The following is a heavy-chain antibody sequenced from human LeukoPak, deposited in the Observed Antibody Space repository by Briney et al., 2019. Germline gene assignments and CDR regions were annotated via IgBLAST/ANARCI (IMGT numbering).Heavy chain of an antibody. CDR3: ARYAGTNDYVWGSYRQST. CDR1: GGSISSSNW. CDR2: IYHSGST. D-gene: IGHD3-16*02. V-gene: IGHV4-4*02. J-gene: IGHJ5*02. Sequence: SETLSLTCAVSGGSISSSNWWSWVRQPPGKGLEWIGEIYHSGSTNYNPSPKSRVTISVDKSKNQFSLKLSSVTAADTAVYYCARYAGTNDYVWGSYRQSTWGQGTLVTVSS.